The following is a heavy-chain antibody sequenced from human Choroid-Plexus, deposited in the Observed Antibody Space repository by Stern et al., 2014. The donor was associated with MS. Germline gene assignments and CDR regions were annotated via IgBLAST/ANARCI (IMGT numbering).Heavy chain of an antibody. CDR1: GFTFGSCA. Sequence: VHLXXXGGGVVQPGRPLRLSCVASGFTFGSCAMHWVRQAPGKGLEWVAGVSYDGSNKYYADSVKGRFTISRDNSQNTLYMQMSSLRPEDTAVYYCAKDRQYLTXXFDHWGQGSLVTVSS. J-gene: IGHJ5*02. V-gene: IGHV3-30*18. D-gene: IGHD2/OR15-2a*01. CDR3: AKDRQYLTXXFDH. CDR2: VSYDGSNK.